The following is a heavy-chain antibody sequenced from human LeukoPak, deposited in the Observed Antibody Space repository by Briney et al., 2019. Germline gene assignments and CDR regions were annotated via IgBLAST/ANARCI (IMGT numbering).Heavy chain of an antibody. Sequence: SETLSLTCTVSGGSMSSYYWAWIRQPPGKGLEWIGYIYYSGSTSYNPSLKSRVTISVDTSKNQISLKLSSVTAADTAVYYCARDLGVMVRAFDIWGQGTMVTVSS. D-gene: IGHD5-18*01. V-gene: IGHV4-59*01. CDR3: ARDLGVMVRAFDI. J-gene: IGHJ3*02. CDR1: GGSMSSYY. CDR2: IYYSGST.